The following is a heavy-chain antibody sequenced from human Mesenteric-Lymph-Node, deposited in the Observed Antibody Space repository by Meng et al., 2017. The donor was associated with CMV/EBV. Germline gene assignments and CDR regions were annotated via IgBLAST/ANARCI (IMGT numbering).Heavy chain of an antibody. J-gene: IGHJ4*02. D-gene: IGHD5-24*01. V-gene: IGHV1-69*10. CDR3: ARVPDGYKRGYDY. Sequence: SVKVSCKASGYTFTDYYIHWVRQAPGQGLEWMGWIDPILGIANYAQKFQGRVTITADKSTSTAYMELSSLRSEDTAVYYCARVPDGYKRGYDYWGQGTLVTVSS. CDR2: IDPILGIA. CDR1: GYTFTDYY.